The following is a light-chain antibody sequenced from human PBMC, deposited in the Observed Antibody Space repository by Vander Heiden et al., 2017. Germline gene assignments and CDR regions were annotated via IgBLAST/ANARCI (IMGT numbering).Light chain of an antibody. Sequence: DIQMTQSPSSVSASVGDRVTITCRASQCISSWLAWYQQKPGKAPKLLIYAASSLQSGVPSRFSGSGSGTDFTLTISSRQPEDFATYYCQQANSFLLTFGQGTKVEIK. CDR3: QQANSFLLT. V-gene: IGKV1-12*01. CDR1: QCISSW. J-gene: IGKJ1*01. CDR2: AAS.